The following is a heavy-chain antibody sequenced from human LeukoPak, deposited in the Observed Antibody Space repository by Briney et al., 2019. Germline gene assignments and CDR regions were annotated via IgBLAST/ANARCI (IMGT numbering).Heavy chain of an antibody. Sequence: GGSLRLSCAASGFIFSTYGMYWVRQAAGKGLEWVAFIRHDGSIKNYAVSVKGRSTISRDNSKNTLYLQMNSLRAEDTAVYYCAKDSLADIDYWGQGTLVTVSS. CDR1: GFIFSTYG. D-gene: IGHD3-16*01. CDR3: AKDSLADIDY. V-gene: IGHV3-30*02. J-gene: IGHJ4*02. CDR2: IRHDGSIK.